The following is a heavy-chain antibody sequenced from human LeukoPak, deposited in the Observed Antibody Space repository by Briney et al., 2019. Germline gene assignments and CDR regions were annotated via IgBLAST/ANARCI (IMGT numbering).Heavy chain of an antibody. Sequence: ASVTVSCKASGYTFTSYDINWVRQATGQGLEWMGWMNPNSGNTGYAQKFQGRVTMTRNTSISTAYMELSSLRSEDTAVYYCARGLDGVATIIGTRYYYYGMDVWGQGTTVTVSS. CDR1: GYTFTSYD. CDR2: MNPNSGNT. J-gene: IGHJ6*02. V-gene: IGHV1-8*01. CDR3: ARGLDGVATIIGTRYYYYGMDV. D-gene: IGHD5-12*01.